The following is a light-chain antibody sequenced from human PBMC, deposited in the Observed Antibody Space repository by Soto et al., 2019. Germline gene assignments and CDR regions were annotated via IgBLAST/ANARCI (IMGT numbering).Light chain of an antibody. CDR1: SSDVSGYNY. CDR2: DVN. Sequence: QSALTQPASVSGSPGQSITISCTGTSSDVSGYNYVSWYQQNPGKAPKLMIYDVNNRPSGVSYLFSGSKSGNTASLTISGPQAEDESDYYCSSYTSSSTRVFGPGTKLTVL. J-gene: IGLJ1*01. V-gene: IGLV2-14*01. CDR3: SSYTSSSTRV.